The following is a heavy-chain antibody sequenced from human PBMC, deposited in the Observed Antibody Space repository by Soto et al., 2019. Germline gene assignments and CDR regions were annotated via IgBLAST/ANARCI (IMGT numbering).Heavy chain of an antibody. CDR2: IYSGGST. CDR3: ASPIDYGSSYYYSMDV. D-gene: IGHD4-17*01. CDR1: GFTVSSNY. J-gene: IGHJ6*02. V-gene: IGHV3-53*01. Sequence: EVQLVESGGGLIQPGGSLRLSCAASGFTVSSNYMSWVRQAPGKGLEWVSVIYSGGSTYYADSVKGRFTISRDNSKNTLYLQRNSLRDEDTAVYYCASPIDYGSSYYYSMDVWGQGTTVTVSS.